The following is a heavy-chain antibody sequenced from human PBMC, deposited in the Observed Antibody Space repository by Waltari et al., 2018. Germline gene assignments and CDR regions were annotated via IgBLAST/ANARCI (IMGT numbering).Heavy chain of an antibody. Sequence: QVQLQQWGAGLLKPSETLSLTCTVYGGSFSGYYWSWIRQPPGKGLEWIGEINHSGSTNYNPSLKSRVTISVDTSKNQFSLKLSSVTAADTAVYYCAKQVAGSGWYLGWGQGTLVSVSS. CDR1: GGSFSGYY. D-gene: IGHD6-19*01. V-gene: IGHV4-34*01. J-gene: IGHJ4*02. CDR2: INHSGST. CDR3: AKQVAGSGWYLG.